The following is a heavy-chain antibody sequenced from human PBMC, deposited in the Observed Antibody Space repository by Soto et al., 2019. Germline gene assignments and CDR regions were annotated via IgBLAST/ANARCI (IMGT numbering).Heavy chain of an antibody. CDR2: IYSGGST. Sequence: EVQLVESGGGLIQPGGSLRLSCAASGFTVSSNYMSWVRQALGKGLEWVSVIYSGGSTYYADSVKGRFTISRDNSKNTLYLQMNSLRAEDTAVYYCARDLRAAAAPEYAFDIWGQGTMVTVSS. CDR1: GFTVSSNY. V-gene: IGHV3-53*01. CDR3: ARDLRAAAAPEYAFDI. J-gene: IGHJ3*02. D-gene: IGHD6-13*01.